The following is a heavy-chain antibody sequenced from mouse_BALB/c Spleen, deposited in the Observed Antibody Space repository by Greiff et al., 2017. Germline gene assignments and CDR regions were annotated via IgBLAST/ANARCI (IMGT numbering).Heavy chain of an antibody. CDR2: ISSGGST. V-gene: IGHV5-6-5*01. J-gene: IGHJ3*01. CDR3: AREGFAY. Sequence: DVMLVESGGDLVKPGGSLKLSCAASGFTFSSYAMSWVRQTPEKRLEWVASISSGGSTYYPDSVKGRFTISRDNARNILYLQMSSLRSEDTAMYYCAREGFAYWGQGTLVTVSA. CDR1: GFTFSSYA.